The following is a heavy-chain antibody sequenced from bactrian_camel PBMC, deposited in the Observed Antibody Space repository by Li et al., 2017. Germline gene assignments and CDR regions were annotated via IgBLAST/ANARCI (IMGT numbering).Heavy chain of an antibody. J-gene: IGHJ4*01. Sequence: DVQLVESGGGLVQPGGSLRLSCRASGGTFADYGVGWVRQAPGKGLEWVSAINSGGGVTYYADSVKGRFTISRDNAKNTVYLQLNSLKTEDMAMYYCATYGGNFGGQGTQVTVS. CDR3: ATYGGNF. CDR2: INSGGGVT. V-gene: IGHV3S40*01. CDR1: GGTFADYG. D-gene: IGHD5*01.